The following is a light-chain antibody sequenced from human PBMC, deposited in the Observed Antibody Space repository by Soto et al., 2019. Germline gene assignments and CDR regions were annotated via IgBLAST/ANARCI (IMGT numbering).Light chain of an antibody. CDR1: QAISTW. V-gene: IGKV1D-12*01. CDR3: QQANSFPRT. Sequence: DIQMTQSPSSVSASVGDRVTITCRASQAISTWLAWYQQKPGKAPKLLIYAASNLQTGVPSRFSGSGSVTDFTLTISSLQPEEFATYYWQQANSFPRTFGQGTKVEIK. CDR2: AAS. J-gene: IGKJ1*01.